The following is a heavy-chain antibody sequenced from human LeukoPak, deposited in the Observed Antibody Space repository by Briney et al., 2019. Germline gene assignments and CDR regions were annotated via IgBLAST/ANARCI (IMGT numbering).Heavy chain of an antibody. Sequence: SETLSLTCTVSGGSTSSYYWSWIRQPPGKGLEWIGYIYTSGSTNYNPSLKSRVTISVDTSKNQFSLKLSSVTAADTAVYYCARENIAALGYYYYYYMDVWGKGTTVTVSS. V-gene: IGHV4-4*09. CDR1: GGSTSSYY. CDR3: ARENIAALGYYYYYYMDV. J-gene: IGHJ6*03. D-gene: IGHD6-25*01. CDR2: IYTSGST.